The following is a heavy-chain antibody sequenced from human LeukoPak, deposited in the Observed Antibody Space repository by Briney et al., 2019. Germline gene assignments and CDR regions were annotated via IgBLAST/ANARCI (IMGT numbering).Heavy chain of an antibody. CDR2: IYYSGST. Sequence: PSETLSLTCTVSGGSISSSSYYWGWIRQPPGTGLEWIGRIYYSGSTHYNPSLKSRVTISVDTSKNQFSLKLSSVTAADTAVYYCARTPYDYVWGSYRAYLNYNWFDPWGQGTLVTVSS. CDR1: GGSISSSSYY. CDR3: ARTPYDYVWGSYRAYLNYNWFDP. D-gene: IGHD3-16*02. V-gene: IGHV4-39*07. J-gene: IGHJ5*02.